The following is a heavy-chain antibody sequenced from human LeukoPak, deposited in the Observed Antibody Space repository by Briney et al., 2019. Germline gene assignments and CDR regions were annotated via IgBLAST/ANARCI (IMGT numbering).Heavy chain of an antibody. CDR1: GFTFSSYA. J-gene: IGHJ3*02. CDR3: ARVSHTESGGWYVGAFDI. D-gene: IGHD6-19*01. V-gene: IGHV3-64*01. Sequence: PGGSLRLSCAASGFTFSSYAMHWVRQAPGKGLEYVSAISSNGGSTYYANSVKGRFTISRDNSKNTLYLQMGSLRAEDMAVYYCARVSHTESGGWYVGAFDIWGQGTMVTVSS. CDR2: ISSNGGST.